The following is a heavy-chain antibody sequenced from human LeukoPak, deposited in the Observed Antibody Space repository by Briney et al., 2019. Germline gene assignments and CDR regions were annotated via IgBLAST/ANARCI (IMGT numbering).Heavy chain of an antibody. Sequence: SETLSLTCAVYGGSFSGYYWSWIRQPPGKGLEWIGEINHSGSTNYNPSLKSRVTISVDTSKNQFSLKLSSVTAADTAVYYCARGVGGYSGYDWFDPWGQGTLVTVSS. V-gene: IGHV4-34*01. D-gene: IGHD5-12*01. CDR2: INHSGST. CDR3: ARGVGGYSGYDWFDP. CDR1: GGSFSGYY. J-gene: IGHJ5*02.